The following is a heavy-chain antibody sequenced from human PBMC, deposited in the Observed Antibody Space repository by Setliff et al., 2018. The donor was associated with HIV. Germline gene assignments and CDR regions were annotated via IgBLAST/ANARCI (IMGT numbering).Heavy chain of an antibody. Sequence: PGESLKISCKGSGYSFTTYWIAWVRQMPGKGLEWMGIIYPGDSDSRYSPSSQGRVTISADKSISTAYLHLSSLKASDTAMYYCATSDYGGNSGHFQHWGQGTLVTVSS. CDR1: GYSFTTYW. CDR3: ATSDYGGNSGHFQH. D-gene: IGHD4-17*01. CDR2: IYPGDSDS. J-gene: IGHJ1*01. V-gene: IGHV5-51*01.